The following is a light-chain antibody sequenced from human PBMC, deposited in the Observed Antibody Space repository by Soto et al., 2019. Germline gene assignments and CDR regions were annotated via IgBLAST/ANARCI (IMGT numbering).Light chain of an antibody. CDR2: AAS. V-gene: IGKV1-39*01. CDR3: QQSYSTPIT. J-gene: IGKJ5*01. CDR1: QSISNY. Sequence: DIQMTQSPSSLSASVGDRVTIACRASQSISNYLNWYQQKSGKGPNLLIYAASSLQIGVPSRFTDSGSGTDYNLTISSLQPEEFATYYCQQSYSTPITFGQGTRLEIK.